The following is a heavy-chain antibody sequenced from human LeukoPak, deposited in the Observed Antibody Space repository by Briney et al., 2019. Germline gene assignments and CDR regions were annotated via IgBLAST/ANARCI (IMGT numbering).Heavy chain of an antibody. CDR3: ARDVRLYYGSGSQNNALGY. Sequence: ASVKVSCKASGYTFTSYDINWVRQATGQGLEWMGWMNPNSGNTGYAQKLQGRVTMTTDTSTSTAYMELRSLRSDDTAVYYCARDVRLYYGSGSQNNALGYWGQGTLVTVSS. D-gene: IGHD3-10*01. V-gene: IGHV1-8*02. CDR2: MNPNSGNT. J-gene: IGHJ4*02. CDR1: GYTFTSYD.